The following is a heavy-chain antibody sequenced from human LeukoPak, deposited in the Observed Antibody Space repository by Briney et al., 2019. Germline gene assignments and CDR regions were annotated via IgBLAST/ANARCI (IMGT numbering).Heavy chain of an antibody. Sequence: ASVKVSCKASGYTFTSYDINWVRQATGQGLEWMGWMNPNSGNTGYAQKFQGRVTMTRNTSIGTAYMELSSLRSEDTAVYYCARASSDFWGGYGFDPWGQGTLVTVSS. CDR2: MNPNSGNT. CDR3: ARASSDFWGGYGFDP. CDR1: GYTFTSYD. J-gene: IGHJ5*02. D-gene: IGHD3-3*01. V-gene: IGHV1-8*01.